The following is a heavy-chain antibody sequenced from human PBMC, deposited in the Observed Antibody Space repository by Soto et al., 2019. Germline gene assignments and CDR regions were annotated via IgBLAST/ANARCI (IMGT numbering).Heavy chain of an antibody. V-gene: IGHV1-18*04. Sequence: QVQLVQSGGEVRKPGASVKVSCKASGYTFTTYGISWVRQAPGQGLEWMGWISPYNGTTKYAEKFQGEMTMTTDTATSTAYMDLRSLRSDDTAVYYCARDCERDTGLNFYYYLHGMDAWGQGTRVTVSS. CDR2: ISPYNGTT. J-gene: IGHJ6*02. D-gene: IGHD1-1*01. CDR3: ARDCERDTGLNFYYYLHGMDA. CDR1: GYTFTTYG.